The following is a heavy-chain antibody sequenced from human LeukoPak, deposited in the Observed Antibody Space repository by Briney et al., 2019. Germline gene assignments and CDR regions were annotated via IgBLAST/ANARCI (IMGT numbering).Heavy chain of an antibody. D-gene: IGHD3-22*01. Sequence: SETLSLTCAVYGGSFSGYYWSWIRQPPGKGLEWIGEINHSGSTNYNPSLKSRVTISVDTSKNQFSLKLSSVTAADTAVYYCARTYYDSSGYYIDYWGQGTLVTVSS. CDR3: ARTYYDSSGYYIDY. CDR1: GGSFSGYY. CDR2: INHSGST. J-gene: IGHJ4*02. V-gene: IGHV4-34*01.